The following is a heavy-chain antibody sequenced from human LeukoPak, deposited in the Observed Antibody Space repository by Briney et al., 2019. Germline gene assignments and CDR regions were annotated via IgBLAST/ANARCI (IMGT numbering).Heavy chain of an antibody. CDR1: GGSFSGYY. Sequence: PSETLSLTCAVYGGSFSGYYWSWIRQPPGKGLEWIGEINHSGSTNYNPSLKSRVTISVDPSKNQFSLTLSSVTAADTAVYYCASTCSGGSCYAHYGMDVWGQGTTVTVSS. CDR3: ASTCSGGSCYAHYGMDV. V-gene: IGHV4-34*01. J-gene: IGHJ6*02. D-gene: IGHD2-15*01. CDR2: INHSGST.